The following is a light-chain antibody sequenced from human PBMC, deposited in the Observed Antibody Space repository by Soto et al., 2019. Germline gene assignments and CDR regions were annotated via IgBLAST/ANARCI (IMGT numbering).Light chain of an antibody. CDR3: QQYNSYSYT. V-gene: IGKV1-5*03. Sequence: DIKMTQSPSTLSASVGDRVTITCRASQSISSWLAWYLQKPGKAPKLLIYQASSLESGVPSRFSGSGSGTEFTLTISSLQPDDFATYYCQQYNSYSYTFGQGTKLEIK. CDR1: QSISSW. CDR2: QAS. J-gene: IGKJ2*01.